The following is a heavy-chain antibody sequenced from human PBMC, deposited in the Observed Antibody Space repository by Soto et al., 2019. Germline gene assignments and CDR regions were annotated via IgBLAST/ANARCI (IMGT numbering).Heavy chain of an antibody. D-gene: IGHD3-10*01. CDR3: ASNSPAHMVRGV. CDR2: ISSVSTYT. Sequence: QVQLVESGGGLVKPGESLRLSCVASGFTFSDYYMSWIRQAPGKGLEWVSYISSVSTYTNYADSVKGRFTISRDNAKNSLYLQMNSLRAEDTAVYYCASNSPAHMVRGVWGQGTMVTFSS. V-gene: IGHV3-11*05. CDR1: GFTFSDYY. J-gene: IGHJ3*01.